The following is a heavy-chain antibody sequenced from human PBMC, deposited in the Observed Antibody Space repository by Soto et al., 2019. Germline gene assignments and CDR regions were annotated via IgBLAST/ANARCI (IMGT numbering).Heavy chain of an antibody. CDR1: GGSISSGGYY. V-gene: IGHV4-39*07. D-gene: IGHD3-10*01. CDR3: ARGLLSSGVYYYYMDV. CDR2: INHSGST. J-gene: IGHJ6*03. Sequence: SETLSLTCTVSGGSISSGGYYWSWIRQHPGKGLEWIGNINHSGSTYYNPSLKSRVTILVDTSKNQFSLKLSSVTAADTAVYYCARGLLSSGVYYYYMDVWGKGTTVTVSS.